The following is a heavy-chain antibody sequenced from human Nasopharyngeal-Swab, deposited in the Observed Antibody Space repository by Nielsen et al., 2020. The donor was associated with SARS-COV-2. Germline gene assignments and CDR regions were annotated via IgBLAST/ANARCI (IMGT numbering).Heavy chain of an antibody. CDR2: ISSSSSYI. D-gene: IGHD3-9*01. J-gene: IGHJ6*02. Sequence: GGSLRLSCAASGFTFTTYSMNWVRQAPGKGLEWVAYISSSSSYIYYADSVKGRFTISRDNAKNSLYLQMNSLRAEDTAVYYCARGCVLTGPSCYYYGMDVWGQGTTVTVSS. V-gene: IGHV3-21*01. CDR1: GFTFTTYS. CDR3: ARGCVLTGPSCYYYGMDV.